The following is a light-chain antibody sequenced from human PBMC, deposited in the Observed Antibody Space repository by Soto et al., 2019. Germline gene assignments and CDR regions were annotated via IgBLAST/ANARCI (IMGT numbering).Light chain of an antibody. Sequence: EIVLTQSPGTLSLSPGERATLSCRASQSVSSNLAWYQQKPGQAPRLLIYGASTRATGVPARFSGSGFETEFTLTISSLQSEDFAVYYCQQYNNWPPITFGQGTRLEIK. CDR1: QSVSSN. CDR2: GAS. CDR3: QQYNNWPPIT. J-gene: IGKJ5*01. V-gene: IGKV3-15*01.